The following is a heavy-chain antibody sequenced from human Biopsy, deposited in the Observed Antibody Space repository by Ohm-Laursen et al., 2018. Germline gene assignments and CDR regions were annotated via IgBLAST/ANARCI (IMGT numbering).Heavy chain of an antibody. Sequence: SLRLSCAASDFTFDDYAMSWVRQRPGKGLEWVSGITWNSGHIAYADSVEGRFTISRDNAKNVLWLQMNSLRVDDTAMYYCVKDIRRYFYGMDVWGQGTTVTVS. J-gene: IGHJ6*02. D-gene: IGHD3-10*01. CDR2: ITWNSGHI. V-gene: IGHV3-9*01. CDR3: VKDIRRYFYGMDV. CDR1: DFTFDDYA.